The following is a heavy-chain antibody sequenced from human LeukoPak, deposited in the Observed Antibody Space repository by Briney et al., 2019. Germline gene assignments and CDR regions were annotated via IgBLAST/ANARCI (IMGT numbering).Heavy chain of an antibody. CDR1: GFTFSSYS. CDR3: VRHGDTDSCLAN. Sequence: GGSLRLSCAASGFTFSSYSMNWVRQAPGRGLEWVSSICSTSRCIFYADSVKGGFTISRDNAKSSLYLQMNDLRAEDTAVYYCVRHGDTDSCLANWGQGTLVTVSS. J-gene: IGHJ4*02. V-gene: IGHV3-21*01. CDR2: ICSTSRCI. D-gene: IGHD2-2*01.